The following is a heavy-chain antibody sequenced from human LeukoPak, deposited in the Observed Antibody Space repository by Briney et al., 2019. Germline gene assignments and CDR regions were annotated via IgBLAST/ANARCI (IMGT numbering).Heavy chain of an antibody. CDR2: ISAYKGNT. J-gene: IGHJ4*02. D-gene: IGHD6-19*01. V-gene: IGHV1-18*04. CDR3: ARRRRYSSGWNLDY. CDR1: GYTLTIYG. Sequence: GASVKVSCKASGYTLTIYGISGVTQAPGQGLEWMGWISAYKGNTNYAQKPRGRVTMTTDTSTSTAYMELRSLRSDDTDVYYCARRRRYSSGWNLDYWGQGTLVTVSS.